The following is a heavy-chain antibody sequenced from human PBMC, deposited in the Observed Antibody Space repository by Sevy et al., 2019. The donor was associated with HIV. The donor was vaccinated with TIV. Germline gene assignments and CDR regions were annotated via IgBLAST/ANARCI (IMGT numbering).Heavy chain of an antibody. Sequence: GGSLRLSCAASGFTFDDYAMHWVRQAPGKGLEWVSLIRWDGATTYYIDSVKGRFTVSRDNSKNSLYLQMNSLRPEDTALYYFAKDTGVRIGTTGHFYYYMDVWGKGTTVTVSS. CDR1: GFTFDDYA. D-gene: IGHD1-7*01. V-gene: IGHV3-43D*04. CDR3: AKDTGVRIGTTGHFYYYMDV. J-gene: IGHJ6*03. CDR2: IRWDGATT.